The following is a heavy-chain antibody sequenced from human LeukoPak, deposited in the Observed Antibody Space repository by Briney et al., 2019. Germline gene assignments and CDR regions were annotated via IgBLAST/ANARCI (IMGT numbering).Heavy chain of an antibody. Sequence: GASVKVSCKASGGTFISYAISWVRQAPGQGLEWMGGIIPIFGTANYAQKFQGRVTITADESTSTAYMELSSLRSEDTAVYYCARAGYYYDSSGYLSFDYWGQGTLVTVSS. CDR1: GGTFISYA. J-gene: IGHJ4*02. CDR2: IIPIFGTA. CDR3: ARAGYYYDSSGYLSFDY. V-gene: IGHV1-69*13. D-gene: IGHD3-22*01.